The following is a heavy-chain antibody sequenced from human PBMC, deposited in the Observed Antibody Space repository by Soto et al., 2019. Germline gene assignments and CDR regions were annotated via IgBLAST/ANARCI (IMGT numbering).Heavy chain of an antibody. CDR3: ARAHLNSYSNSWYSDY. D-gene: IGHD6-13*01. Sequence: ASVKVSCKASGYTFTSYAMHWVRQAPGQRLEWMGWINAGNGNTKYSQKFQGRVTITGDTSASTAYMEVNSLRSEDTAVYYCARAHLNSYSNSWYSDYWGQGTLVTVSS. CDR1: GYTFTSYA. V-gene: IGHV1-3*01. J-gene: IGHJ4*02. CDR2: INAGNGNT.